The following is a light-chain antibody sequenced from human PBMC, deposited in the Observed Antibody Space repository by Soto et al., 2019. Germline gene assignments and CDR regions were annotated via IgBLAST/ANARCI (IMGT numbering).Light chain of an antibody. CDR1: QGVMNS. CDR3: QQLDTFHHT. V-gene: IGKV1-9*01. Sequence: IQVTQSPSILSASVGDRVTITCRTSQGVMNSFAWYQQKSGKAPRLLSYSISSLKSGVPSRFSGSGSGAEVTLTISGLQPEDFATYFCQQLDTFHHTFGLGTQLPI. J-gene: IGKJ2*01. CDR2: SIS.